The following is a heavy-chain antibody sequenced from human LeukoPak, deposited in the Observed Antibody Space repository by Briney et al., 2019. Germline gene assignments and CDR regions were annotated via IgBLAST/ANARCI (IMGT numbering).Heavy chain of an antibody. CDR3: ARGGEGYYDILTGYYWFDP. J-gene: IGHJ5*02. CDR2: IIPIFGTA. Sequence: ASVKVSCKASGGTFSSYAISWVRQAPGQGLEWMGGIIPIFGTANYAQKFQGRVTITTDESMSTAYMELSSLRSEDTAVYYCARGGEGYYDILTGYYWFDPWGQGTLVTVSS. CDR1: GGTFSSYA. V-gene: IGHV1-69*05. D-gene: IGHD3-9*01.